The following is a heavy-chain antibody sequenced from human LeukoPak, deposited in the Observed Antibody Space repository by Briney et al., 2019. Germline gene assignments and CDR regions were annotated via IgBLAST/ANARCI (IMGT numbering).Heavy chain of an antibody. CDR2: ISHSGTT. Sequence: SEALSLTCDVSGGSIDITNYWSWVRQAPGKGLEWIGEISHSGTTNYNPSLRSRVAMSLDRGNNQFSLKLSSVTAADTAVYYCARDGYSGLYNWFDPWGQGTLVTVSS. CDR3: ARDGYSGLYNWFDP. D-gene: IGHD1-26*01. CDR1: GGSIDITNY. V-gene: IGHV4-4*02. J-gene: IGHJ5*02.